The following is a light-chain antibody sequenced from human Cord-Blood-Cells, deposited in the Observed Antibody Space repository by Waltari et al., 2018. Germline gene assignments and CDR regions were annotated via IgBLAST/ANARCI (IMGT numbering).Light chain of an antibody. J-gene: IGKJ2*01. CDR2: AAS. V-gene: IGKV1-39*01. CDR1: QSMRSY. CDR3: QQSYSTPRT. Sequence: DIQMTQSPSSLSASVADRVPITCRASQSMRSYLKWYQQKPGKAPTLLSYAASSLQSGVPSRFSGSGAGTDFTRTIRSLQREDVATYYWQQSYSTPRTCGQGPKLEIK.